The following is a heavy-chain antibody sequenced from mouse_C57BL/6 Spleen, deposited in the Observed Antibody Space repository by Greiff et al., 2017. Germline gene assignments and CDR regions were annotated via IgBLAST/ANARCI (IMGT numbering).Heavy chain of an antibody. J-gene: IGHJ3*01. Sequence: QVQLKQPGAELVKPGASVKLSCKASGYTFTSYWMHWVKQRPGQGLEWIGMIHPNSGSTNYNEKFKSKATLTVDKSSSTAYMQLSSLTSEDSAVYYCARITTGWFAYWGQGTLVTVSA. CDR3: ARITTGWFAY. CDR2: IHPNSGST. D-gene: IGHD1-1*01. V-gene: IGHV1-64*01. CDR1: GYTFTSYW.